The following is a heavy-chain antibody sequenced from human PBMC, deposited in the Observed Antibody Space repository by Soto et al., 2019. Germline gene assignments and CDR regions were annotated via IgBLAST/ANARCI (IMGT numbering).Heavy chain of an antibody. J-gene: IGHJ5*02. CDR3: ARGGPLGARREDWFDP. Sequence: PGESLKISCKSSGYSFTSYWIGWVRQMPGKGLELMGIIYPGDSDTRYSPSFQGQVTISADKSISTAYLQWSSLKASDTAMYYCARGGPLGARREDWFDPWGQGTLVTV. V-gene: IGHV5-51*01. CDR2: IYPGDSDT. CDR1: GYSFTSYW. D-gene: IGHD1-26*01.